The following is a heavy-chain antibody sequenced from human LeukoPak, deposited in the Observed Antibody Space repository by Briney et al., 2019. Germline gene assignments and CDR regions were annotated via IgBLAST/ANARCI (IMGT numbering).Heavy chain of an antibody. CDR2: ISGSGGST. CDR3: AKAYIPYYDYYYGMDV. D-gene: IGHD4-11*01. Sequence: GGSLRLSCAASGFTFRSYAMSWVRQAPGKGLEWVSAISGSGGSTYYADPLKGRFTISRDNSKNTLYLHMNSLRAEDTAVYYCAKAYIPYYDYYYGMDVWGQGTTVTVSS. V-gene: IGHV3-23*01. CDR1: GFTFRSYA. J-gene: IGHJ6*02.